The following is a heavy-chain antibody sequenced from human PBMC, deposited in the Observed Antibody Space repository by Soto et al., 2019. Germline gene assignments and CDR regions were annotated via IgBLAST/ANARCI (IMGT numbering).Heavy chain of an antibody. CDR2: IYHSGST. V-gene: IGHV4-38-2*01. Sequence: WGWFRPPPGKGLEWIGSIYHSGSTYYNPSLKSRVTISVDTSKNQFSLKLSSVTAADTAVYDCARMDPGWDYWGQGTLVTVSS. J-gene: IGHJ4*02. CDR3: ARMDPGWDY. D-gene: IGHD2-15*01.